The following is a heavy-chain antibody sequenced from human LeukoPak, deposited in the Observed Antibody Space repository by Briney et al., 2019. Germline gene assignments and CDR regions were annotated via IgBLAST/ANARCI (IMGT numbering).Heavy chain of an antibody. CDR1: GGSLSSYA. V-gene: IGHV1-69*05. Sequence: GASVKVSCKASGGSLSSYAINWVRQAPGQGLEWMGGIIPIFGTTNYAQKFQGRVTFTTDESTSTAYMELSSLRSEDTAVYYCARSPFTSGRLYYYYMDVWGKGTTVTVSS. CDR2: IIPIFGTT. D-gene: IGHD1-14*01. CDR3: ARSPFTSGRLYYYYMDV. J-gene: IGHJ6*03.